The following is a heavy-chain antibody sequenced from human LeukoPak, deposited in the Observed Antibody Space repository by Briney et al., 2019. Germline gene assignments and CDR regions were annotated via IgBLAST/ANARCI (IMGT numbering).Heavy chain of an antibody. V-gene: IGHV7-4-1*02. CDR2: INTNTGNP. CDR1: GYTFTSYA. J-gene: IGHJ4*02. D-gene: IGHD3-22*01. CDR3: ARDMLTMTEGGDLDY. Sequence: GASVKVSCKASGYTFTSYAMNWVRQAPGQGLEWMGWINTNTGNPTYAQGFTGRFVFSLDTSVSTAYLQISSLKAENTAVCYCARDMLTMTEGGDLDYWGQGTLVTVSS.